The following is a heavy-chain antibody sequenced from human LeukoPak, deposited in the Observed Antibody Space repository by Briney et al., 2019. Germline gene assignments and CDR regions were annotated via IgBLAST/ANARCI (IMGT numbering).Heavy chain of an antibody. CDR2: ISGTSSFI. J-gene: IGHJ5*02. CDR1: GFTFSSYS. Sequence: GGSLRLSCAASGFTFSSYSMNWVRQAPGKGLEWVSSISGTSSFIYYAVSVKVRFTISRDNAKNSLYLQMNSLRAEDTAVYYCARDWGIAARPHNWFDPWGQGTLVTVSS. D-gene: IGHD6-6*01. V-gene: IGHV3-21*01. CDR3: ARDWGIAARPHNWFDP.